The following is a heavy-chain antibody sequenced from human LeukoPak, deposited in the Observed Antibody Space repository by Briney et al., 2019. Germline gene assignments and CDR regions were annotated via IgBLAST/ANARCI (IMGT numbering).Heavy chain of an antibody. CDR1: GFTVSSNY. D-gene: IGHD3-10*01. Sequence: PGGSLRLSCVASGFTVSSNYMSWVRQAPGKGLEWVSLIYSGDTTHYADSVKGRFTISRDNAKNTLFLQMNSLYYCAGESSWAPDYWGQGTLVTVSS. CDR2: IYSGDTT. V-gene: IGHV3-53*01. J-gene: IGHJ4*02. CDR3: PDY.